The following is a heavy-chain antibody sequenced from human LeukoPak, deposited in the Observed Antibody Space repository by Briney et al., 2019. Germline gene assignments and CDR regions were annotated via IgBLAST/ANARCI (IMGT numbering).Heavy chain of an antibody. Sequence: GRSLRLSCAASGFTFDDYSMHWVRQAPGEGLEWVSGINWNSGSIGYADSVKGRFTISRNNAKNSLYLQMNSLRAEDTALYYCAKGGKYYYHYGMDVWGQGTTVTVSS. CDR1: GFTFDDYS. CDR3: AKGGKYYYHYGMDV. CDR2: INWNSGSI. V-gene: IGHV3-9*01. D-gene: IGHD1-1*01. J-gene: IGHJ6*02.